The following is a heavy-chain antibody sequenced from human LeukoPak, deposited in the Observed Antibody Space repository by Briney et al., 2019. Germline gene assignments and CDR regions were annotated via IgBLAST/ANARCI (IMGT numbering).Heavy chain of an antibody. CDR3: ARRYMATSAEDFDY. D-gene: IGHD5-24*01. V-gene: IGHV3-23*01. CDR2: IGASGSHT. CDR1: GFTFSIHG. Sequence: GGSLRLSCAASGFTFSIHGMNWVRQAPGKGLEWVSGIGASGSHTYFADSVKGRFSISRDNSKNTVYLQMNSLRAEDAAVYYCARRYMATSAEDFDYWGQGTLVTVSS. J-gene: IGHJ4*02.